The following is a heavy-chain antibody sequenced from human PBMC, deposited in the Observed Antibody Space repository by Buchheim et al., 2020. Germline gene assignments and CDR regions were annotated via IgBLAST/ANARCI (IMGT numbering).Heavy chain of an antibody. Sequence: EVQLLESGGGLVQPGGSLRLSCAASGFTFSSYAMSWVRQAPGKGLEWVSAISGSGGSTYYADSVKGRFTISRDHSKTTLYLQMNSLRAEDTAVYYCAEDREYSGYGREAYYFDYWGQGIL. J-gene: IGHJ4*02. D-gene: IGHD5-12*01. CDR2: ISGSGGST. CDR1: GFTFSSYA. V-gene: IGHV3-23*01. CDR3: AEDREYSGYGREAYYFDY.